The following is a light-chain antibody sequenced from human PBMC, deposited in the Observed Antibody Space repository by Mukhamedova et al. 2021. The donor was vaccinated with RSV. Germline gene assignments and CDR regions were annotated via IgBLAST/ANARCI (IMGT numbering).Light chain of an antibody. Sequence: WYQRRVHGKAPELLIYDATNLETGVPSRFSVSVSGTDFTLTISSLQPEDTGTYYCQQYVFLPSYTFGQGTKLEIK. J-gene: IGKJ2*01. V-gene: IGKV1-33*01. CDR3: QQYVFLPSYT. CDR2: DAT.